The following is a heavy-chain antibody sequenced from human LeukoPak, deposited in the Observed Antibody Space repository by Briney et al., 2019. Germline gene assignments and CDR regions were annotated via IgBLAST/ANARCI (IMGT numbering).Heavy chain of an antibody. D-gene: IGHD3-22*01. V-gene: IGHV1-2*06. CDR1: GYTFTGYY. CDR2: SNPNSGGT. J-gene: IGHJ4*02. Sequence: ASVKVSCKASGYTFTGYYMHWVRQAPGQGLECMGRSNPNSGGTNHAQKFQGRVTMTRDTSISTAYMELSRLRSDDTAVYYCASQGANYYDSTGYYHRYPLDYWGQGTLVTVSS. CDR3: ASQGANYYDSTGYYHRYPLDY.